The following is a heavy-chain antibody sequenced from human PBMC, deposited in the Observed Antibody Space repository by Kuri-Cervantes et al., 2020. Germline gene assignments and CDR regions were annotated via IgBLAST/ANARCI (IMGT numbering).Heavy chain of an antibody. V-gene: IGHV3-7*01. CDR2: IKQDGSEK. J-gene: IGHJ5*02. D-gene: IGHD6-13*01. CDR1: KFTFSDHY. Sequence: GESLKISCVASKFTFSDHYMDWVRQAPGKGLEWVANIKQDGSEKYYVDSVKGRFTISRDNAKNSLYLQMNSLRAEDTAVYYCARDGDTSNWPRRWFDPWGQGTLVTVS. CDR3: ARDGDTSNWPRRWFDP.